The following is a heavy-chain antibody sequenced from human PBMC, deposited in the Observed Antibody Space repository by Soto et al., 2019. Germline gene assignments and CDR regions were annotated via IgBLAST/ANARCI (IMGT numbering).Heavy chain of an antibody. Sequence: VQLVESGGGVVQPGRSLRLSCAASGFTFSSYGMHWVRQAPGKGLEWVAVIWYDGSNKYYADSVKGRFTISRDNSKNTLYLQMNSLRAEDTAVYYCARDLGIAAAALPYWGQGTLVTVSS. CDR1: GFTFSSYG. J-gene: IGHJ4*02. V-gene: IGHV3-33*01. CDR3: ARDLGIAAAALPY. D-gene: IGHD6-13*01. CDR2: IWYDGSNK.